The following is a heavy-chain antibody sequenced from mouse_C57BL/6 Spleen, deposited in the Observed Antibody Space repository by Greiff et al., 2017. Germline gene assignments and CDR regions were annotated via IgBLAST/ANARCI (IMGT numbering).Heavy chain of an antibody. D-gene: IGHD1-1*01. CDR2: IYPGDGDT. CDR3: ARSDYYGSSYFAY. J-gene: IGHJ3*01. V-gene: IGHV1-80*01. CDR1: GYAFSSYW. Sequence: VKLQESGAELVKPGASVKISCKASGYAFSSYWMNWVKQRPGKGLEWIGQIYPGDGDTNYNGKFKGKATLTADKSSSTAYMQLSSLTSEDSAVXFCARSDYYGSSYFAYWGQGTLVTVSA.